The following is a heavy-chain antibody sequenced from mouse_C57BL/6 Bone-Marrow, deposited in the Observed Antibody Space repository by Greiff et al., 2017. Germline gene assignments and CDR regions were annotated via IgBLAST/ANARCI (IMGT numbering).Heavy chain of an antibody. CDR3: ARDYYGSSYDFDY. CDR2: ISSGSSTI. V-gene: IGHV5-17*01. CDR1: GFTFSDYG. D-gene: IGHD1-1*01. Sequence: DVQLVESGGGLVKPGGSLKLSCAASGFTFSDYGLHWVRQAPEKGLGWVAYISSGSSTIYYADTVKGRFTISRDNAKNTLFLQMTSLRSEDTAMYYCARDYYGSSYDFDYWGQGTTLTVSS. J-gene: IGHJ2*01.